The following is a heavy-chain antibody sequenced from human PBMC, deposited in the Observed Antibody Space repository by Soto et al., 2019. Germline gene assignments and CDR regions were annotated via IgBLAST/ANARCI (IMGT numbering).Heavy chain of an antibody. CDR1: GGTFSSYA. CDR3: ERGRVVPAAIVGYYYGMDV. Sequence: QVQLVQSGAEVKKPGSSVKVSCKASGGTFSSYAISWVRQAPGQGLEWMGGIIPIFGTANYAQKFQGRVTSTADESTRTAYMELSSLRSEDTAVYYCERGRVVPAAIVGYYYGMDVWGQGTTVTVSS. D-gene: IGHD2-2*02. CDR2: IIPIFGTA. J-gene: IGHJ6*02. V-gene: IGHV1-69*01.